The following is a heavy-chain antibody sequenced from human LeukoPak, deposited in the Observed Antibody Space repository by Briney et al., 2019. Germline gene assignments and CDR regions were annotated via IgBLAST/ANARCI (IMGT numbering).Heavy chain of an antibody. CDR2: IWYDGSNK. D-gene: IGHD6-19*01. Sequence: GRSLSLSCAASGFTFSSYGMHGVRQAPGKGLEWVAVIWYDGSNKYYADSVKGRFTISRENSKNTLYLQMNSLRAEDTAVYYCAKVGPDSSGWYYFDYWGQGTLVTVSS. CDR3: AKVGPDSSGWYYFDY. CDR1: GFTFSSYG. J-gene: IGHJ4*02. V-gene: IGHV3-33*06.